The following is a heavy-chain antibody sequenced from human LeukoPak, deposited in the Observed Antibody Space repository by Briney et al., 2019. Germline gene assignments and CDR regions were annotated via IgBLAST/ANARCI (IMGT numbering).Heavy chain of an antibody. V-gene: IGHV3-21*04. CDR1: GFTFSSYS. Sequence: GGALRLSCAASGFTFSSYSMNWVRQAPGKGLEWVSSISSSGSYIYYADSVKGRFTISRDNAKNSLYLQMNSLRAEDMALYYCAKDMTPESVDILTGLDYWGQGTLVTVSS. D-gene: IGHD3-9*01. CDR2: ISSSGSYI. J-gene: IGHJ4*02. CDR3: AKDMTPESVDILTGLDY.